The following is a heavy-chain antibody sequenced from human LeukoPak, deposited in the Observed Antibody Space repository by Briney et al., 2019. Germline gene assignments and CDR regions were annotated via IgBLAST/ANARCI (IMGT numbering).Heavy chain of an antibody. CDR2: INPNSGGT. Sequence: ASVKVSCKASGYTFTDYYIHWVRQAPGQGLEWMGWINPNSGGTNYAQKFQGRVTMTGDTSISTAYMELSRLRSDDTAVYYCAREFRTSVRGYYYYMDVWGKGTTVTISS. CDR3: AREFRTSVRGYYYYMDV. V-gene: IGHV1-2*02. J-gene: IGHJ6*03. D-gene: IGHD3-10*01. CDR1: GYTFTDYY.